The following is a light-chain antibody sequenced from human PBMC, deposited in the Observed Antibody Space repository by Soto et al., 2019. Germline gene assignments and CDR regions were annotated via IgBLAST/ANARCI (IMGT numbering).Light chain of an antibody. Sequence: DIQLTQSPSFLSASVGDRVTITCRASQGLSSDLAWYQQKPGKAPKLLIYAASTLQSGVPSRFSGSGSGTECTLPISSLQPEDFATYYCQQLNSYPITFGQGTRLEIK. CDR2: AAS. V-gene: IGKV1-9*01. CDR3: QQLNSYPIT. CDR1: QGLSSD. J-gene: IGKJ5*01.